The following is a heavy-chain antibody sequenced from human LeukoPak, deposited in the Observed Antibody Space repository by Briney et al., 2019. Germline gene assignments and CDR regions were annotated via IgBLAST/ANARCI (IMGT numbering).Heavy chain of an antibody. CDR3: ARSRINTMVRGVIGWFDP. CDR2: INLNSGGT. Sequence: ASVHVSCMASGYTLTDYYMHWVQQAPGRGLDWMGWINLNSGGTNYEQKCQGRVTMTRDTSISTDYMELSKMRSDDTAVYYCARSRINTMVRGVIGWFDPWGQGTLVTVSS. J-gene: IGHJ5*02. D-gene: IGHD3-10*01. V-gene: IGHV1-2*02. CDR1: GYTLTDYY.